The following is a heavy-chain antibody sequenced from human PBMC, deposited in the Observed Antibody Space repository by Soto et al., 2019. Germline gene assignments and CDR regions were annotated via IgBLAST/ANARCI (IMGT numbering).Heavy chain of an antibody. Sequence: SETLSLTCTVSGGSISSYYWSWIRQPPGKGLEWIGYIYYSGSTNYNPSLKSRVTISVDTSKNQFSLKLSSVTAADTAVYYCVRRYCSGGSWYGWENYFGYWGQGTLVTVCS. D-gene: IGHD2-15*01. V-gene: IGHV4-59*08. CDR1: GGSISSYY. CDR3: VRRYCSGGSWYGWENYFGY. J-gene: IGHJ4*02. CDR2: IYYSGST.